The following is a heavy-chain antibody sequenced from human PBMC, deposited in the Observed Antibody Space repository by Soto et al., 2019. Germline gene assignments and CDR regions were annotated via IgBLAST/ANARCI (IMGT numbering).Heavy chain of an antibody. D-gene: IGHD6-13*01. Sequence: QVQLQESGPGLVKPSQTLSLTCTVSGGSISSGGYYWSWIRQHPGKGLEWIGYIYYSGSTYYNPSLKSRVTIAVDTSKNQFSLKLSSVTAADTAVYYCARSSLAGSWYEDYWGQGTLVTVSS. CDR1: GGSISSGGYY. V-gene: IGHV4-31*03. CDR3: ARSSLAGSWYEDY. J-gene: IGHJ4*02. CDR2: IYYSGST.